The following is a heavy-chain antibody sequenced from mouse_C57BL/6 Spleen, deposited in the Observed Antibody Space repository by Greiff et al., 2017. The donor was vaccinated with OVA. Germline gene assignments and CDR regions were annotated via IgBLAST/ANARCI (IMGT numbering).Heavy chain of an antibody. J-gene: IGHJ2*01. D-gene: IGHD1-1*01. CDR2: ISDGGSYT. CDR3: ARAAYYGSSYDY. V-gene: IGHV5-4*01. CDR1: GFTFSSYA. Sequence: EVQGVESGGGLVKPGGSLKLSCAASGFTFSSYAMSWVRQTPEKRLEWVATISDGGSYTYYPDNVKGRFTISRDNAKNNLYLQMSHLKSEDTAMYYCARAAYYGSSYDYWGQGTTLTVSS.